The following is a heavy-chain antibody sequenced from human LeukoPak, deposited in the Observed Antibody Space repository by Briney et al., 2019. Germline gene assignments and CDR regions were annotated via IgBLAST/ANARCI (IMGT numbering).Heavy chain of an antibody. V-gene: IGHV4-39*01. CDR3: ARSGYSSGWYWFDP. CDR1: GGSISSSSYY. J-gene: IGHJ5*02. D-gene: IGHD6-19*01. Sequence: PSETLSLTCTVSGGSISSSSYYWGWIRQPPGKGLEWIGSIYYGGSTYYNPSLKSRVTISVDTSKNQFSLKLSSVTAADTAVYYCARSGYSSGWYWFDPWGQGTLVTVSS. CDR2: IYYGGST.